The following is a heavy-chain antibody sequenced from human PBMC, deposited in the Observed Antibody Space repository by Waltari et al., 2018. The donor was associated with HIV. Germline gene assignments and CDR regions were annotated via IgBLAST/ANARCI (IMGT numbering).Heavy chain of an antibody. Sequence: EVQLVESGGGLVQPGGSLRLSCVASGFTFSSYSMNWVRQAPGKGLEWVSYISSSGSTIYYADSVRGRFTISRDNAKNSLYLQLNSLRAEDTAVYYCARDYSGTYADFDYWGQGTLVTVSS. J-gene: IGHJ4*02. CDR3: ARDYSGTYADFDY. V-gene: IGHV3-48*01. CDR1: GFTFSSYS. CDR2: ISSSGSTI. D-gene: IGHD1-26*01.